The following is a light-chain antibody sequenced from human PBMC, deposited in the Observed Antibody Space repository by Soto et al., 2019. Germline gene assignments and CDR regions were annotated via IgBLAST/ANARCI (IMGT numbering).Light chain of an antibody. CDR2: GAS. CDR1: QTITTY. Sequence: DIQMTQSPSSLSASVGDRVTISCRASQTITTYLNWYQQKPGKAPQLLIYGASILQSGLPSRFTRSGLGTDYTRTISSLQPDDFATYHCQQTHSTPWTFGPGTKVEIK. V-gene: IGKV1-39*01. J-gene: IGKJ1*01. CDR3: QQTHSTPWT.